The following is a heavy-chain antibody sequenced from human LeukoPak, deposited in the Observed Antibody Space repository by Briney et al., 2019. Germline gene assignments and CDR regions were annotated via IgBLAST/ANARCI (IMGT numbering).Heavy chain of an antibody. V-gene: IGHV3-23*01. Sequence: GGSLRLSCAASGFTFSSYAMGWVRQFPGKGLEWVSAISGSGGSTYYADSVKGRFTISRDNSKNTLYLQMNSLRAEDTAVYYCPSPHYDSSGPDAFDIWGQGTMVTVSS. CDR3: PSPHYDSSGPDAFDI. CDR2: ISGSGGST. J-gene: IGHJ3*02. CDR1: GFTFSSYA. D-gene: IGHD3-22*01.